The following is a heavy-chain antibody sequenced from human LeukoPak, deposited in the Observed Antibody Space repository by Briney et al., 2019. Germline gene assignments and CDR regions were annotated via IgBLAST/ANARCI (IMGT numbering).Heavy chain of an antibody. CDR3: ARWNRGSPFYYYGMDV. J-gene: IGHJ6*02. CDR1: GFTFSSYA. V-gene: IGHV3-53*04. Sequence: GGSLRLSCAASGFTFSSYAMSWVRQAPGKGLEWVSVIYSGGSTYYADSVKGRFTISRHNSKNTLYLQMNSLRAEDTAVYYCARWNRGSPFYYYGMDVWGQGTTVTVSS. D-gene: IGHD3-10*01. CDR2: IYSGGST.